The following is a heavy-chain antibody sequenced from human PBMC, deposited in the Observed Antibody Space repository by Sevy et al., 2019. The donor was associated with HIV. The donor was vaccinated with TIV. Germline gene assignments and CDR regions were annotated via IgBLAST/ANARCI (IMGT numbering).Heavy chain of an antibody. CDR3: ARDGGYSIKWYPLY. V-gene: IGHV3-30-3*01. D-gene: IGHD1-26*01. J-gene: IGHJ4*01. CDR2: ISYEGSET. Sequence: GGSLRLSCAASGFAFSSHAMHWVRQAPGKGLEWVAVISYEGSETFYAVSVEGRFTISRDNSKNILSLQINSLRPEDTAVYYCARDGGYSIKWYPLYWGHGTLVTVSS. CDR1: GFAFSSHA.